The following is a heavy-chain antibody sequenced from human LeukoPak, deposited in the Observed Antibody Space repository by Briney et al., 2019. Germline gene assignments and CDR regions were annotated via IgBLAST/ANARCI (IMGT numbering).Heavy chain of an antibody. CDR1: GFTFSSYW. D-gene: IGHD3-10*01. CDR2: IKQDGSEK. V-gene: IGHV3-7*01. CDR3: ARARSADMVRRFDY. Sequence: GGSLRLSCAASGFTFSSYWMSWVRQAPGKGLEWAANIKQDGSEKYYVDSVKGRFTISRDNAKNSLYLQMNSLRAEDTAVYYCARARSADMVRRFDYWGQGTLVTVSS. J-gene: IGHJ4*02.